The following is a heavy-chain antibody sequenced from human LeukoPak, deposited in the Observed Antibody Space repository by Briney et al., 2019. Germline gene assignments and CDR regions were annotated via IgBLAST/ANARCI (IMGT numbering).Heavy chain of an antibody. D-gene: IGHD5-18*01. J-gene: IGHJ6*02. Sequence: GGSLRLSCAASGFTFSSHSMNWVRQAPGKGLEWVSYISSSSSTIYYADSVKGRFTISRANSKNTLYLQMNSLRAEDTAVYYCAARPPAIPYGMDVWGQGTTVTVSS. CDR3: AARPPAIPYGMDV. CDR1: GFTFSSHS. CDR2: ISSSSSTI. V-gene: IGHV3-48*01.